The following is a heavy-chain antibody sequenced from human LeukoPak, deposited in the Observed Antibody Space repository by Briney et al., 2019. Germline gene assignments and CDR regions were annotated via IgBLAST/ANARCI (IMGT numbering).Heavy chain of an antibody. CDR2: INPNSGGT. V-gene: IGHV1-2*02. CDR1: GYTFTGYY. CDR3: ARSLVATIIGGYYYYGMDV. J-gene: IGHJ6*02. Sequence: ASVTVSCKASGYTFTGYYMHWVRQAPGQGLEWMGWINPNSGGTNYAQKFQSRVTMTRDTSISTAYMELSRLRSDDTAVYYCARSLVATIIGGYYYYGMDVLGQGATVSVSS. D-gene: IGHD5-12*01.